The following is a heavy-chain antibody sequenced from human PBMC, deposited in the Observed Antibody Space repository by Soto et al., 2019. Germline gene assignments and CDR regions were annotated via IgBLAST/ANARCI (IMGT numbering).Heavy chain of an antibody. V-gene: IGHV3-30-3*01. CDR1: GFTFSSYA. Sequence: GGSLRLSCAASGFTFSSYAMHWVRQAPGKGLEWVAVISYDGSNKYYADSVKGRFTISRDNSKNTLYLQMNSLRAEDTAVYYCARGIPHAAYDFWSGYYAHYYYYYGMDVWGQGTTVTVSS. D-gene: IGHD3-3*01. CDR3: ARGIPHAAYDFWSGYYAHYYYYYGMDV. J-gene: IGHJ6*02. CDR2: ISYDGSNK.